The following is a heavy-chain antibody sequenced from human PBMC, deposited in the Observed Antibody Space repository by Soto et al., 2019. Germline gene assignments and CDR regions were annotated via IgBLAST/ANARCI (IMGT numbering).Heavy chain of an antibody. CDR1: GGTFSSYT. V-gene: IGHV1-69*02. CDR3: ARSVYSSSWYNQYYFAY. CDR2: IIPILGIA. J-gene: IGHJ4*02. D-gene: IGHD6-13*01. Sequence: SVKVSCKASGGTFSSYTISWVRQAPGQGLEWMGRIIPILGIANYAQKFQGRVTITADKSTSTAYMELSSLRSEDTAVYYCARSVYSSSWYNQYYFAYWGQGTLVTVSS.